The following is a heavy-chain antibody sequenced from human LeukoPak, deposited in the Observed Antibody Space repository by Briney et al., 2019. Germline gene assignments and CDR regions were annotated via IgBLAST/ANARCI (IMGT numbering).Heavy chain of an antibody. CDR1: GFTFSSYG. CDR3: AKEAQFSI. Sequence: PGGSLELSCAASGFTFSSYGMHWVRQAPGKGLEWVEVISYDGSNKYYADSVKGRFTISRDNSKNTLYLQMNSLRAEDTAVYYCAKEAQFSIWGQGTMVTVSS. J-gene: IGHJ3*02. V-gene: IGHV3-30*18. CDR2: ISYDGSNK.